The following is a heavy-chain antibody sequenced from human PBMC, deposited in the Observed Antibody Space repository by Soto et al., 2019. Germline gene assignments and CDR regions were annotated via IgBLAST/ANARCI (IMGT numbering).Heavy chain of an antibody. CDR3: GRDDY. V-gene: IGHV3-30-3*01. Sequence: QVQLVESGGGVVQPGRSLRLSCAASGFTFSNYAMHWVRQAPGKGLEWVAVISYDGSNKYYADSVKGRFTISKDNSKNTLSLQMNSLRAEDTAVYYCGRDDYWGQGTLVTVSS. J-gene: IGHJ4*02. CDR1: GFTFSNYA. CDR2: ISYDGSNK.